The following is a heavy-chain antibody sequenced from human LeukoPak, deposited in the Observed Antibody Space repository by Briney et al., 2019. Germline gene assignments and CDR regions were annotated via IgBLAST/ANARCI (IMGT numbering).Heavy chain of an antibody. J-gene: IGHJ4*02. Sequence: ASVKVSCKASGYKFTDDYMHWVRQAPGQGLEFMGCINPDSGFTNYAQEFKGRVTMTRDTSISTAYLVVRSLTSDDTAVYYCAPTAEAYTSWWKVWGQGTLVTVSS. D-gene: IGHD3-16*01. V-gene: IGHV1-2*02. CDR1: GYKFTDDY. CDR2: INPDSGFT. CDR3: APTAEAYTSWWKV.